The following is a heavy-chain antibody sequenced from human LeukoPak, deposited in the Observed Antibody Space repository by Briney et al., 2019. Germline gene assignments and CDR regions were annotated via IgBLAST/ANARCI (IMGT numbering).Heavy chain of an antibody. D-gene: IGHD3-3*01. CDR3: AKGTYYDFWSGYYEEGSGNYYYYYGMDV. CDR1: GFTFSSYA. CDR2: ISGSGGGT. Sequence: GGSLRLSCAASGFTFSSYAMSWVRGAPGKGLEWGSAISGSGGGTYYADSVKGRFTISRDNSKNTLYLKINDKRDEDMSVYYSAKGTYYDFWSGYYEEGSGNYYYYYGMDVWGQGTTVTVSS. J-gene: IGHJ6*02. V-gene: IGHV3-23*01.